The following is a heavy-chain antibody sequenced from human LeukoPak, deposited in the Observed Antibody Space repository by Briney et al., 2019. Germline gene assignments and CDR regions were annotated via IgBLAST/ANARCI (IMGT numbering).Heavy chain of an antibody. Sequence: GGSLRLSCAASGFTFSSYSMNWVRQAPGKGLEWVSSISSSSSYIYYADSVKGRFTISRDNAKNSLYLQMNSLRAEDTAVYYCARDLEYSGYDWLYYYYYMDVWGKGTTVTVSS. CDR3: ARDLEYSGYDWLYYYYYMDV. D-gene: IGHD5-12*01. J-gene: IGHJ6*03. CDR2: ISSSSSYI. V-gene: IGHV3-21*06. CDR1: GFTFSSYS.